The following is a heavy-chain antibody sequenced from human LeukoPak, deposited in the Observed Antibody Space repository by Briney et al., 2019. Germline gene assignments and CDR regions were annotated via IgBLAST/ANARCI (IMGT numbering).Heavy chain of an antibody. Sequence: SETLSLTCTVSGGSISSGDYYWSWIRQPPGKGLEWIGYIYYSGSTYYNPSLKSRVTISVDTSKNQFSLKLSSVTAADTAVYYCARGPTPHCSGGSCSLGYPGYFDYWGQGTLVTVSS. V-gene: IGHV4-30-4*01. D-gene: IGHD2-15*01. CDR2: IYYSGST. J-gene: IGHJ4*02. CDR3: ARGPTPHCSGGSCSLGYPGYFDY. CDR1: GGSISSGDYY.